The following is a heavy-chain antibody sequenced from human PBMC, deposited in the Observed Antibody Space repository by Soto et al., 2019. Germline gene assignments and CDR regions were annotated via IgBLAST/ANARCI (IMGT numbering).Heavy chain of an antibody. V-gene: IGHV5-10-1*01. J-gene: IGHJ5*02. CDR2: IDPSDSYT. CDR1: GYSFTSYW. CDR3: ARQGYYDSSGYYYPWFDP. D-gene: IGHD3-22*01. Sequence: GESLKISCKASGYSFTSYWISWVRQMPGKGLEWMGRIDPSDSYTNYSPSFQGHVTISADKSISTAYLQWSSLKASDTAMYYCARQGYYDSSGYYYPWFDPWGQGTLVTVSS.